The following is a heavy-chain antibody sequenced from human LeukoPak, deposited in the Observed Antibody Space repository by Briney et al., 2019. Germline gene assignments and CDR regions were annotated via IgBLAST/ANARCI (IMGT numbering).Heavy chain of an antibody. CDR3: ARGRGYCTGASCDIDY. V-gene: IGHV3-48*04. CDR1: GFTFNKWS. Sequence: GGSLRLSCAASGFTFNKWSMNWVRQAPGKGLEWVSNIISRGDTTHYADFVKGRFTISRDNAKNWLFLQLNSLRAEDTAVYYCARGRGYCTGASCDIDYWGQGTLVTVSS. J-gene: IGHJ4*02. D-gene: IGHD2-8*02. CDR2: IISRGDTT.